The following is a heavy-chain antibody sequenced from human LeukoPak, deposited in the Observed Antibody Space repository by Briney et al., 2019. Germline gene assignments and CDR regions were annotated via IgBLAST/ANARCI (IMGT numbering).Heavy chain of an antibody. V-gene: IGHV3-30*18. CDR1: GFAFRNYG. D-gene: IGHD2-8*01. Sequence: AGGSLRLSCAASGFAFRNYGMHWVRQAPGKGLEWVALIPYDGSTDYYSDSVKGRFTISRDSPKNTLYLEMNSLRTEDTAVYYCAKRYCTNAVCHIDYWGQGTLVTVSS. J-gene: IGHJ4*02. CDR2: IPYDGSTD. CDR3: AKRYCTNAVCHIDY.